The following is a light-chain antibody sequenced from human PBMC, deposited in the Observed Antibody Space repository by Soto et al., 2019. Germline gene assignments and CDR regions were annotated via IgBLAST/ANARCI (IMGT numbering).Light chain of an antibody. CDR3: QSYDSSTLV. Sequence: NFMLTQPHSVSESPGKTVTISCTRSSGSIASNYVQWYQQRPGSAPTTVIYEDNQRPSGVPDRFSGSIDSSSNSASLTISGLKTEDEADYYCQSYDSSTLVFGGGTKRPS. V-gene: IGLV6-57*03. J-gene: IGLJ2*01. CDR1: SGSIASNY. CDR2: EDN.